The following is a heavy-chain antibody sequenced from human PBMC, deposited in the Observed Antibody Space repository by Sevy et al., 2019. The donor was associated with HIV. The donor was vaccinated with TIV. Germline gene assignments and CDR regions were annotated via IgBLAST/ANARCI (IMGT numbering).Heavy chain of an antibody. CDR3: ATTKDYYDNSAYPFDY. J-gene: IGHJ4*02. CDR1: GYTLTQLS. V-gene: IGHV1-24*01. D-gene: IGHD3-22*01. CDR2: FDPEDGET. Sequence: ASVKVSCKVSGYTLTQLSMHWVRQAPGKGLEWMASFDPEDGETIYAQKFQGRVTMTEDTSTETAYMELSSLRSEDTAAYYCATTKDYYDNSAYPFDYWGQGTLVTVSS.